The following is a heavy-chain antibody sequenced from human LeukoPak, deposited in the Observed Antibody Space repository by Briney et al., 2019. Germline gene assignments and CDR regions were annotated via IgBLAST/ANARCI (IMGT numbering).Heavy chain of an antibody. D-gene: IGHD3-22*01. V-gene: IGHV1-2*02. CDR2: INPNSGGT. J-gene: IGHJ3*02. CDR1: GYTFTGYY. Sequence: ATVKVSCKASGYTFTGYYLHWVRQAPGQGLEWMGWINPNSGGTKSTQKFQGRVTMTRDTSISTAYMELSRLRSDDTAVYYCARDFLHVYYYDSSGYVRGAFDIWGQGTMVTVSS. CDR3: ARDFLHVYYYDSSGYVRGAFDI.